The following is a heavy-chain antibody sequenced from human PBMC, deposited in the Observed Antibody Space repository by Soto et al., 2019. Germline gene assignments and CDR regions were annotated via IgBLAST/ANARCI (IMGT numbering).Heavy chain of an antibody. Sequence: SGPTLVNPTQTLTLTCTFSGFSLSTRAVGVGWIRQPPGKALEWLALIYWNDDKRYSPSLKNRLTITKDTSKNHVVLTMANMDPVDTATYYCAHRHELGSFDIWGQGTKVTVSS. CDR1: GFSLSTRAVG. CDR3: AHRHELGSFDI. V-gene: IGHV2-5*01. D-gene: IGHD1-26*01. J-gene: IGHJ3*02. CDR2: IYWNDDK.